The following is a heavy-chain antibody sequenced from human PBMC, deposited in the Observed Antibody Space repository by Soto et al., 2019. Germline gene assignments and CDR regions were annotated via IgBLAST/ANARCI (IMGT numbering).Heavy chain of an antibody. CDR3: AREVVPAAKYAFYYFDY. Sequence: SVKVSCKASGGTFSSYTISWVRQAPGQGLEWMGRIIPILGIANYAQKFQGRVTITADKSTSTAYMELSSLRSEDTAVYYCAREVVPAAKYAFYYFDYWGQGTLVTVSS. CDR1: GGTFSSYT. V-gene: IGHV1-69*04. D-gene: IGHD2-2*01. J-gene: IGHJ4*02. CDR2: IIPILGIA.